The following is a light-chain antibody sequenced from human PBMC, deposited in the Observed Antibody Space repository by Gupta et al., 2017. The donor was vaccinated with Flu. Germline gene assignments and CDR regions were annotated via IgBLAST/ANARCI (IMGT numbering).Light chain of an antibody. CDR2: DDS. CDR1: NIGSKS. V-gene: IGLV3-21*02. J-gene: IGLJ2*01. Sequence: SSVLTQPPSVSVAPGQTATISCGENNIGSKSVNCYQQKPGQATMLIVYDDSDRPSGIPERFSGSHSGNTATPTISRVEAEDEADYYCQGWDGGSGYPAIFGGGTKLTVL. CDR3: QGWDGGSGYPAI.